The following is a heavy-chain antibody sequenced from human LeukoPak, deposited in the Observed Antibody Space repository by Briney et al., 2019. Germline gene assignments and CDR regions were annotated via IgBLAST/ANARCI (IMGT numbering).Heavy chain of an antibody. Sequence: SETLSLTCTVSGGSISSHYWSWIRQPPGKGLEWIGYIYYSGSTNYNPSLKSRVTISVDTSKNQFSLKLSSVAAADTAVYYCARDRPEYCSGGSCYGSYFDYWGQGTLVTVSS. V-gene: IGHV4-59*11. J-gene: IGHJ4*02. CDR1: GGSISSHY. CDR3: ARDRPEYCSGGSCYGSYFDY. CDR2: IYYSGST. D-gene: IGHD2-15*01.